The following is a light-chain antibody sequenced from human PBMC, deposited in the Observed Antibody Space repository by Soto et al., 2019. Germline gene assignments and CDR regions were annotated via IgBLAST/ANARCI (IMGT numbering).Light chain of an antibody. Sequence: QSVLTQPPSVSGAPGQRVTISCTGSSSNIGAGYDVHWYQHLPGTAPNLLIYANSNRPSGVPDRFSGSKSDTSASLAITGLQAGDEADYYCQSYDSGLGVYVFGTGTKLTVL. CDR1: SSNIGAGYD. J-gene: IGLJ1*01. CDR2: ANS. V-gene: IGLV1-40*01. CDR3: QSYDSGLGVYV.